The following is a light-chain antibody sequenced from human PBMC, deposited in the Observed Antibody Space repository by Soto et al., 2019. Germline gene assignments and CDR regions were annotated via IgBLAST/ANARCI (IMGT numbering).Light chain of an antibody. CDR3: PQGSTWPVFT. V-gene: IGKV3-11*01. Sequence: EIVLTQSPATLSLSPGERATLYCRASQSVGKSLAWYQHKPGRAPRLLLYSTSIRLPGVPARFSGSGSKSDFTLTISSLEPEDFAVYFCPQGSTWPVFTFGPGTTLDL. J-gene: IGKJ3*01. CDR2: STS. CDR1: QSVGKS.